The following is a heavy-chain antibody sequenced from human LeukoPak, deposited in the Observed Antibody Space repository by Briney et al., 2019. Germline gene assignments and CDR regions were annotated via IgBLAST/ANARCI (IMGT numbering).Heavy chain of an antibody. CDR2: IYYSGST. V-gene: IGHV4-61*08. D-gene: IGHD1-26*01. CDR1: GGSISSGGYS. J-gene: IGHJ3*02. CDR3: ARYIVSYPHDAFDI. Sequence: SETLSLTCAVPGGSISSGGYSWSWIRQPPGKGLEWIGYIYYSGSTSYNPSLKSRVTISVDTSKKQFSLKLSSVTAADTAFYYCARYIVSYPHDAFDIWGQGTMVTVSS.